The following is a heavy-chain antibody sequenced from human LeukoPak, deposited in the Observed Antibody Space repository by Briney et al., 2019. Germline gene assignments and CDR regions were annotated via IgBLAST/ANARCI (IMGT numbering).Heavy chain of an antibody. D-gene: IGHD2-15*01. V-gene: IGHV4-39*01. J-gene: IGHJ4*02. CDR1: GGSISSSSNFY. CDR3: ARRTAASAXDY. CDR2: IYYSGST. Sequence: PSETLSLTCTVSGGSISSSSNFYWDWIRQPPGKGLEWIGNIYYSGSTFYNPSLKSRVTISVDTSENQFSLKLCSVTAADTAVXYCARRTAASAXDYWGQGTLVTVSS.